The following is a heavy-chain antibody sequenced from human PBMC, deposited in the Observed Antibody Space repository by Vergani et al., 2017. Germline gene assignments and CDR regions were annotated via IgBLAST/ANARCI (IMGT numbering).Heavy chain of an antibody. Sequence: EVQLVESGGGLVQPGGSLRLSCAASGFTFSSYSMNWVRQAPGKGLEWVSYISSSSSYIYYADSVKGRFTISRDNAKNSLYLQMNRLRTEDTAVYYCARGSMMFGVVKGDWWGQGTLVTVSS. D-gene: IGHD3/OR15-3a*01. CDR1: GFTFSSYS. CDR2: ISSSSSYI. J-gene: IGHJ4*02. V-gene: IGHV3-21*05. CDR3: ARGSMMFGVVKGDW.